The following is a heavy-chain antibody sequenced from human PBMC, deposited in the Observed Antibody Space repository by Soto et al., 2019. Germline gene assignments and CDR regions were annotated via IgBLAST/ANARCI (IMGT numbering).Heavy chain of an antibody. J-gene: IGHJ4*02. Sequence: SETLSLTCTVSGGSISSGGYYWSWIRQHPGKGLEWIGYIYYSGSTYYNPSLKSRVTISVDTSKNQFSLKLSSVTAADTAVYYCARGRGSSWIDYWGQGTLVTVSS. V-gene: IGHV4-31*03. CDR1: GGSISSGGYY. D-gene: IGHD6-13*01. CDR3: ARGRGSSWIDY. CDR2: IYYSGST.